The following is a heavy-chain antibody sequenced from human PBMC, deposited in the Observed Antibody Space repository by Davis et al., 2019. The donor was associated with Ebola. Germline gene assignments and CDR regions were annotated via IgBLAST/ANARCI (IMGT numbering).Heavy chain of an antibody. CDR2: IYPGDSDT. V-gene: IGHV5-51*01. D-gene: IGHD4-17*01. CDR1: GYSFTSYW. J-gene: IGHJ6*02. Sequence: PGGSLRLSCKGSGYSFTSYWIGWVRQMPGKGLEWMGIIYPGDSDTRYSPSFQGQVTISADKSISTAYLQWSSLKASDTAMYYCASTSSDYGNIYYYYGMDVWGQGTTVTVSS. CDR3: ASTSSDYGNIYYYYGMDV.